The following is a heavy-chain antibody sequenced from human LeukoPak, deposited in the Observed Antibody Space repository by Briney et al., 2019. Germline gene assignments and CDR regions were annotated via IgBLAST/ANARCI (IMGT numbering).Heavy chain of an antibody. V-gene: IGHV4-4*08. CDR1: GGSISSYY. CDR2: ISTSGST. D-gene: IGHD6-19*01. Sequence: PSETLSLTCTVSGGSISSYYWSWIRQPPGKGLEWIGRISTSGSTNYNPSLKSRVTISVDTSKNQFSLKLSSVTAADTAVYYCARLGSGWFRVVQNEIDYWGQGTLVTVSS. CDR3: ARLGSGWFRVVQNEIDY. J-gene: IGHJ4*02.